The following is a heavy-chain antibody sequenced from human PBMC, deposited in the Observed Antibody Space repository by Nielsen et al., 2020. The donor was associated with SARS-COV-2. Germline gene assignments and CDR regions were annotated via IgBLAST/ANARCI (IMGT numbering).Heavy chain of an antibody. CDR2: IKSKTDGGTT. CDR3: TTDRGIVTYYYDSSGYYPFDY. CDR1: GFTFSNAW. J-gene: IGHJ4*02. D-gene: IGHD3-22*01. Sequence: GGSLRLSCAASGFTFSNAWMSWVRQAPGKGLEWVGRIKSKTDGGTTDYAAPVKGRFTISRDDSKNTLYLQMNSLKTEDTAVYYCTTDRGIVTYYYDSSGYYPFDYWGQGTLVTVSS. V-gene: IGHV3-15*01.